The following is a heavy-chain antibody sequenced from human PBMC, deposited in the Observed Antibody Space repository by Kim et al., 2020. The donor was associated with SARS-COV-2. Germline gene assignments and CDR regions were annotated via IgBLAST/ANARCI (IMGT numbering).Heavy chain of an antibody. J-gene: IGHJ6*02. CDR1: GFTFSSYG. D-gene: IGHD3-3*01. CDR3: AKSEGYYDFWPDYYGMDV. Sequence: GGSLRLSCAASGFTFSSYGMHWVRQAPGKGLEWVAVISYDGSNKYYADSVKGRFTISRDNSKNTLYLQMNSLRAEDTAVYYCAKSEGYYDFWPDYYGMDVWGQGTTVTVSS. V-gene: IGHV3-30*18. CDR2: ISYDGSNK.